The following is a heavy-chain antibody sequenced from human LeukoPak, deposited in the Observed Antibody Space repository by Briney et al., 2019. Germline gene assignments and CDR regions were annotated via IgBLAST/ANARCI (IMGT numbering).Heavy chain of an antibody. V-gene: IGHV3-7*01. J-gene: IGHJ4*02. D-gene: IGHD4-11*01. CDR2: MNEDGSEK. Sequence: GGSLRPSCAASGFGFSNYWMSWVRQAPGKGLEWVANMNEDGSEKNYVDSVKGRFTISRDNAQDSLYLQMNSLRAEDTAVYYCARDRGYSNFDYWGQGTLLTVSS. CDR1: GFGFSNYW. CDR3: ARDRGYSNFDY.